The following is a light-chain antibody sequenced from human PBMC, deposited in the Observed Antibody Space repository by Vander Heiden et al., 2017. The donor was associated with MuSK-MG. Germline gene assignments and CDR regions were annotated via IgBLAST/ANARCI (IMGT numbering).Light chain of an antibody. CDR2: GPS. Sequence: IVMTQSPDSLAVSLGERATINCKSSQSVLHSSNNKNYLAWFQQKPGQPPKLLIYGPSTRESGVPDRFSGSGSGTDFTLTISSLQAEDVAVYYCQQYYSIPWTFGQGTKVEIK. V-gene: IGKV4-1*01. CDR3: QQYYSIPWT. CDR1: QSVLHSSNNKNY. J-gene: IGKJ1*01.